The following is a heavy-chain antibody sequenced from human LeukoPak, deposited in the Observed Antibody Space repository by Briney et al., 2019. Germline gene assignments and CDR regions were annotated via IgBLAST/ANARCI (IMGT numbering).Heavy chain of an antibody. D-gene: IGHD3-9*01. CDR3: ARDLSSGNVLRYFDWLPRDDYGMDV. Sequence: GGSLRLSCAASGFTFSSYGMHWVRQAPGKGLEWVAVIWYDGSNKYYADSVKGRFTISRDNSKNTLYLQMNSLRAEDTAVYYCARDLSSGNVLRYFDWLPRDDYGMDVWGQGTTVTVSS. V-gene: IGHV3-33*01. CDR1: GFTFSSYG. CDR2: IWYDGSNK. J-gene: IGHJ6*02.